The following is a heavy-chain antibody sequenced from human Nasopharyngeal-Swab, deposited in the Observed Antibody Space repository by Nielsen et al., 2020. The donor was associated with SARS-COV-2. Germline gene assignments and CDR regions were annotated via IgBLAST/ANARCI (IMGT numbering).Heavy chain of an antibody. CDR2: IRSKAYGGTT. Sequence: WIRQPPGKGLEWVGFIRSKAYGGTTEYAASVKGRFTISRDDSKSIAYLQMNGLKTEDTAVYYCTSPGYCSSTSCYPDNWFDPWGQGTLVTVSS. CDR3: TSPGYCSSTSCYPDNWFDP. J-gene: IGHJ5*02. V-gene: IGHV3-49*02. D-gene: IGHD2-2*03.